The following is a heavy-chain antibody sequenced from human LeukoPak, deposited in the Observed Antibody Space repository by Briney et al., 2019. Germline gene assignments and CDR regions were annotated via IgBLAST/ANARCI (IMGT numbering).Heavy chain of an antibody. CDR3: ARGASSSSSGGLDY. D-gene: IGHD6-6*01. J-gene: IGHJ4*02. V-gene: IGHV3-13*01. CDR1: GFTFSSYD. CDR2: IGTAGDT. Sequence: PGGSLRLSCAASGFTFSSYDMHWVRQATGKGLEWVSAIGTAGDTYYPGSVKGRFTISRENAKNSLYPQMNSLRAGDTAVYYCARGASSSSSGGLDYWGQGTLVTVSS.